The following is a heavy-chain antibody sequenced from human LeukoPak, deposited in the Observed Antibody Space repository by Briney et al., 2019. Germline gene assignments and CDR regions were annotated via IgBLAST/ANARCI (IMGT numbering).Heavy chain of an antibody. CDR1: GGSISSYY. CDR2: IYHSGST. CDR3: ARHMVERDMVKSLGWFDP. J-gene: IGHJ5*02. D-gene: IGHD5-18*01. Sequence: SETLSLTCTVSGGSISSYYWSWIRQPPGKGLEWIGYIYHSGSTNDNPSLKSRVTKSIDTSKNQFSLKLSSVTAADTAVYYCARHMVERDMVKSLGWFDPWGQGILVTVSS. V-gene: IGHV4-59*01.